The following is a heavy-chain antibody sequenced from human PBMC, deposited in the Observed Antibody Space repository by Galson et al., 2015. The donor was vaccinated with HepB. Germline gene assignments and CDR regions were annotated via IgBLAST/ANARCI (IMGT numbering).Heavy chain of an antibody. J-gene: IGHJ3*02. CDR2: ISAYNGNT. CDR3: AGRLRYRSSGWDGAFDI. D-gene: IGHD6-19*01. CDR1: GYTFTSYG. V-gene: IGHV1-18*01. Sequence: SVKVSCKASGYTFTSYGISWVRQAPGQGLEWMGWISAYNGNTNYAQKFQGRVTMTTDTSTSTAYMELRSLRPDDTAVYYCAGRLRYRSSGWDGAFDIWGQGTMVTVSS.